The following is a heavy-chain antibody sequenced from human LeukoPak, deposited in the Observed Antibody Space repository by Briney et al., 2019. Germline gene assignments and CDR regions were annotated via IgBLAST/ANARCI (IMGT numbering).Heavy chain of an antibody. CDR1: SGSINNYY. J-gene: IGHJ4*02. D-gene: IGHD3-10*01. CDR3: ARFSTMLDY. CDR2: IYYTGST. V-gene: IGHV4-59*01. Sequence: SETLSLTCTVSSGSINNYYWSWIRQPPGKGLEWIGYIYYTGSTNYNPSLKSRVTISVDTSNSQFSLKLSSVTAADTAVYFCARFSTMLDYWGQGTLVTVSS.